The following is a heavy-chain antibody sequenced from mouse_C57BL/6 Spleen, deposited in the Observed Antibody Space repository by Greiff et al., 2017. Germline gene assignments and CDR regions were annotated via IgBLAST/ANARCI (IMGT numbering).Heavy chain of an antibody. CDR2: FYPGSGSI. CDR1: GYTFTEYT. CDR3: ARHEDGLDGSSYDYAMDY. V-gene: IGHV1-62-2*01. Sequence: LVESGAELVKPGASVKLSCKASGYTFTEYTIHWVKQRSGQGLEWIGWFYPGSGSIKYNEKFKDKATLTADKSSSTVYMELSRLTSEDSAVYFCARHEDGLDGSSYDYAMDYWGQGTSVTVSS. D-gene: IGHD1-1*01. J-gene: IGHJ4*01.